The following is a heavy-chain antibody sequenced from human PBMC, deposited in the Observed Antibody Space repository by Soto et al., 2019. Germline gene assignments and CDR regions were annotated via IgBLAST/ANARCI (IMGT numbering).Heavy chain of an antibody. D-gene: IGHD3-10*01. Sequence: QVQLVQSGAKVKRPGSSVKVSCKASGDTFNFYSINWVRQAPGLGLEWMGRVNPILSMSNYAQRFQGRVTVTSDXXTSTAYMELSGLRSEDTAIYYCATSYGSGYRAFDFWGQGALVTVSS. V-gene: IGHV1-69*04. CDR1: GDTFNFYS. J-gene: IGHJ4*02. CDR2: VNPILSMS. CDR3: ATSYGSGYRAFDF.